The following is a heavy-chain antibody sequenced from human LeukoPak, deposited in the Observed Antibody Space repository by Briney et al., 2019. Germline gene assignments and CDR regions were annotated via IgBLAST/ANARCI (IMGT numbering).Heavy chain of an antibody. Sequence: PSETLSLTCAVSGGSISSSNWWSWVRQPPGKGLEWIGEIYHSGSTNYNPSLKSRVTISVDKSKNQFSLKLSSVTAADAAVYYCATRRYRGSPGAFDIWGQGTMVTVSS. CDR1: GGSISSSNW. D-gene: IGHD1-26*01. CDR3: ATRRYRGSPGAFDI. J-gene: IGHJ3*02. CDR2: IYHSGST. V-gene: IGHV4-4*02.